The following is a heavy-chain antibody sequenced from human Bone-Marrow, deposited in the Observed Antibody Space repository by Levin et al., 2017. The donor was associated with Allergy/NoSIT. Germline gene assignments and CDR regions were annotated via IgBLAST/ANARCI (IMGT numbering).Heavy chain of an antibody. Sequence: GESLKISCKASGYTFTGYYMHWVRQAPGQGLEWMGWINPNSGGTNYAQKFQGRVTMTRDTSISTAYMELSRLRSDDTAVYYCARDATYYYDSSGYYYFWGQGTLVTVSS. CDR2: INPNSGGT. V-gene: IGHV1-2*02. CDR1: GYTFTGYY. CDR3: ARDATYYYDSSGYYYF. J-gene: IGHJ4*02. D-gene: IGHD3-22*01.